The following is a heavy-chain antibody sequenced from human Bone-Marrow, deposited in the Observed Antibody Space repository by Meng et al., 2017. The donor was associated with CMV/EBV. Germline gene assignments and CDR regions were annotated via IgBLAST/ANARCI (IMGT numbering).Heavy chain of an antibody. Sequence: ASVKVSCKASGYTFTSYDINWVRQATGQGLEWMGWMNPNSGNTGYAQKFQGRVTITTDESTSTAYMELSSLRSEDTAVYYCARAYSSSWNYFDYWGQGTLVTVSS. CDR1: GYTFTSYD. V-gene: IGHV1-8*03. CDR3: ARAYSSSWNYFDY. D-gene: IGHD6-13*01. J-gene: IGHJ4*02. CDR2: MNPNSGNT.